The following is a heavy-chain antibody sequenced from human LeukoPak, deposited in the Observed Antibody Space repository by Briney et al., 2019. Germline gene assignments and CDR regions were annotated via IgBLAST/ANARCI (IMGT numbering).Heavy chain of an antibody. V-gene: IGHV1-18*04. CDR1: GYTFTSYG. D-gene: IGHD6-13*01. J-gene: IGHJ6*04. CDR2: ISAYNGNT. CDR3: ARDRTVAAAGMLAGMDV. Sequence: GASVKVSCKASGYTFTSYGISWVRQAPGQGLEWMGWISAYNGNTNYAQKLQGRVTMTTDTSTSTAYMELRSLRSVDTAVYYCARDRTVAAAGMLAGMDVWGKGTTVTVSS.